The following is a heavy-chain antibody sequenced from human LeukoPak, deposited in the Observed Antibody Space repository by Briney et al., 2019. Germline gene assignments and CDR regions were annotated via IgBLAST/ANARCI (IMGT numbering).Heavy chain of an antibody. CDR1: GFTLSSYS. D-gene: IGHD3-22*01. J-gene: IGHJ3*02. Sequence: GGSLRLSCAASGFTLSSYSMNWVRQAPGKGLEWVSSISSSSSYIYYADSVKGRFTISRDNAKNSLYLQMNSLRAEDTAVYYCARDLLSYYDSSGYSSAFDIWGQGTMVTVSS. CDR2: ISSSSSYI. CDR3: ARDLLSYYDSSGYSSAFDI. V-gene: IGHV3-21*01.